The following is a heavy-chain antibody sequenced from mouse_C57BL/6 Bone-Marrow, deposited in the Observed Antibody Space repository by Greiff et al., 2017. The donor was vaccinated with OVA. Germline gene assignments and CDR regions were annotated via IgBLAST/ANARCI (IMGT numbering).Heavy chain of an antibody. V-gene: IGHV1-64*01. Sequence: QVQLQQPGAELVKPGASVKLSCKASGYTFTSYWMHWVKQRPGQGLAWIGMIHPNSGSTNYNEKFKSKATLTVDKSSCTAYMQLSSLTSEDSAVYYCARALIYYGYDVLMDYWGQGTSVTVSS. CDR1: GYTFTSYW. CDR3: ARALIYYGYDVLMDY. CDR2: IHPNSGST. D-gene: IGHD2-2*01. J-gene: IGHJ4*01.